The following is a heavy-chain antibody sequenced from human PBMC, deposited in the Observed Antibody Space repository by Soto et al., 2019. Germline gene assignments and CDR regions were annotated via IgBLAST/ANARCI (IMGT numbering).Heavy chain of an antibody. CDR3: ARGAPPAAILRRGSQRWFDP. CDR2: IAYSGSP. J-gene: IGHJ5*02. CDR1: GGSVRSDNYY. V-gene: IGHV4-61*01. D-gene: IGHD2-2*02. Sequence: PSETLSLTCTVSGGSVRSDNYYWIWIRQPPGKGLEYIGYIAYSGSPNYNPSLKSRVTISVDTSKNQFCLKLSSVTAADTAVYYYARGAPPAAILRRGSQRWFDPWGQGTLVTVSS.